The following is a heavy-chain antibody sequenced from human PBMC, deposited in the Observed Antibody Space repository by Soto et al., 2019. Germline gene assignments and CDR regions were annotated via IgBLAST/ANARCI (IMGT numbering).Heavy chain of an antibody. J-gene: IGHJ6*02. V-gene: IGHV3-30-3*01. D-gene: IGHD3-10*01. CDR3: ARGGLFFGELSHYYYGMDV. CDR2: ISYDGSNK. Sequence: GGSLRLSCAASGFTFSSYAMHGVRQAPGKGLEWVAVISYDGSNKYYADSVKGRFTISRDNSKNTLYLQMNSLRAEDTAVYYCARGGLFFGELSHYYYGMDVWGQGTTVTVS. CDR1: GFTFSSYA.